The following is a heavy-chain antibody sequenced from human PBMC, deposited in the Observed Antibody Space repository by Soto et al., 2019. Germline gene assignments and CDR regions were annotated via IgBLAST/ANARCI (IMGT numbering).Heavy chain of an antibody. CDR3: ARSYSSGWEFDH. CDR2: ISSTGRTI. V-gene: IGHV3-11*01. Sequence: GGSLRLSCGASGFTFSNYYMSWIRQAPGKGLEWVSYISSTGRTIYYADSVKGRFTVSRDNAQNSLSLKLNSLRVEDTAVYYCARSYSSGWEFDHWGQGTQVTVSS. J-gene: IGHJ4*02. D-gene: IGHD6-19*01. CDR1: GFTFSNYY.